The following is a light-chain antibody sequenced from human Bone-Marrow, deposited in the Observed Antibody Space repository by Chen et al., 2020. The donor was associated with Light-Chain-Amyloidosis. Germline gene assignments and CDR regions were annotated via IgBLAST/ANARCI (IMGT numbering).Light chain of an antibody. V-gene: IGKV3-15*01. CDR2: GAS. J-gene: IGKJ3*01. Sequence: EIVMTQSPDTLSVSPGERATLSCRASQSVSSNLAWYQQKPGQAPRLLIYGASTRATGIPARFSGSGSGTEFTLTISSLQSEDFAVYYCQQYNNWPGTFGPGTKVDIK. CDR3: QQYNNWPGT. CDR1: QSVSSN.